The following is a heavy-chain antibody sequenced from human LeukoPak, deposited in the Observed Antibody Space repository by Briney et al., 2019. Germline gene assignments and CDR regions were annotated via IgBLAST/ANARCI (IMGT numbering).Heavy chain of an antibody. CDR3: ATSSGWDWGGY. Sequence: SGTLSLTCAVYGGSFSDYYWSWVRQPPGKGLEWIGEMNDSPSASYNPSLKGRVTISRDTSTNQFSLKLTSVTAADTAVYYCATSSGWDWGGYWGQGTLVTVSS. J-gene: IGHJ4*02. V-gene: IGHV4-34*01. D-gene: IGHD6-19*01. CDR1: GGSFSDYY. CDR2: MNDSPSA.